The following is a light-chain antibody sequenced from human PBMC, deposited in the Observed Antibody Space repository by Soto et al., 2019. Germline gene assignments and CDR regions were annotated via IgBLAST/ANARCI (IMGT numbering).Light chain of an antibody. CDR3: QQYCRSPWT. Sequence: EIVLTQSPGTLSLSPGERGTLSCRASQTVSSNFLAWYQQKPGQAPRLLIFDASTRATGIPDRLTGSGSGTDFTLTISRLEPEDFAVYYCQQYCRSPWTFGQGTKVDIK. CDR2: DAS. J-gene: IGKJ1*01. CDR1: QTVSSNF. V-gene: IGKV3-20*01.